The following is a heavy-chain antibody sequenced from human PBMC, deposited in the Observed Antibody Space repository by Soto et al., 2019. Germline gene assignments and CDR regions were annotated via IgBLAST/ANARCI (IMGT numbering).Heavy chain of an antibody. CDR2: IYYSGST. D-gene: IGHD3-3*01. CDR1: GGSVSSGSYY. J-gene: IGHJ6*02. V-gene: IGHV4-61*01. CDR3: ASRFGVARRDYYYGMDV. Sequence: SETLSLTCTVSGGSVSSGSYYWSWIRQPPGKGLEWIGYIYYSGSTNYNPSLKSRVTISVDTSKNQFSLKLSSVTAADTAVYYCASRFGVARRDYYYGMDVWGQGTTVTVSS.